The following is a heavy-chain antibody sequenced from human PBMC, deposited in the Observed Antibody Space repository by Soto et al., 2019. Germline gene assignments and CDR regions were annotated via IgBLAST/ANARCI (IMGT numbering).Heavy chain of an antibody. CDR2: ISGSGEST. V-gene: IGHV3-23*01. Sequence: GGSLRLSCAASGFTFSSYAMSWVRQAPGKGLEWVSAISGSGESTYYADSVKGRFTISRDNSKNTLYLQMNSLRAEDTAVYYCAKGRKYSSSDGMEVWGQGTTVTVSS. CDR1: GFTFSSYA. J-gene: IGHJ6*02. D-gene: IGHD6-6*01. CDR3: AKGRKYSSSDGMEV.